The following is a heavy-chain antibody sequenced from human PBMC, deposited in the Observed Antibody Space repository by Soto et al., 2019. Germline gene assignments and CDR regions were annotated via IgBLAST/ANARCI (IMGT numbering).Heavy chain of an antibody. Sequence: SETLSVTCAVSVDSINTDYYWNWIRQPPVKGLEWIGHIYYTGGTFYSPSLKSRLALSVDTSKNQFSLRLSSVTAADTAVYYCARDTAPKDYDSHYYYPHFDSWGQGALVTVSS. J-gene: IGHJ5*01. V-gene: IGHV4-30-4*01. CDR1: VDSINTDYY. D-gene: IGHD3-22*01. CDR3: ARDTAPKDYDSHYYYPHFDS. CDR2: IYYTGGT.